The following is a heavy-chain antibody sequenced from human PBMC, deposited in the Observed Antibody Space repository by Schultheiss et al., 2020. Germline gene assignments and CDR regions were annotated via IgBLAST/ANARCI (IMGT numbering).Heavy chain of an antibody. CDR2: IYYSGST. V-gene: IGHV4-59*12. J-gene: IGHJ4*02. CDR1: GGSFSGYY. D-gene: IGHD2/OR15-2a*01. Sequence: SETLSLTCAVYGGSFSGYYWSWIRQPPGKGLEWIGYIYYSGSTNFNPSLQSRITMSVDTSKNRFSLKLSSVTAVDTAVYYCTTDFFMDDYWGQGTLVTVSS. CDR3: TTDFFMDDY.